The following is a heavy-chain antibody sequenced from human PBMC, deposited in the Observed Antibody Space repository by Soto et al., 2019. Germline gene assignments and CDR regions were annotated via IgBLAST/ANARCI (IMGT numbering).Heavy chain of an antibody. D-gene: IGHD3-10*01. CDR3: AKDQLRGVRGVITYYYGMDV. CDR2: ISYDGSNK. CDR1: GFTFSSYG. V-gene: IGHV3-30*18. Sequence: QVQLVESGGGVVQPGRSLRLSCAASGFTFSSYGMHWVRQAPGKGLGWVAVISYDGSNKYYADSVKGRFTISRDNSKNTLYPQMNSLRAEDTAVYYCAKDQLRGVRGVITYYYGMDVWGQGTTVTVSS. J-gene: IGHJ6*02.